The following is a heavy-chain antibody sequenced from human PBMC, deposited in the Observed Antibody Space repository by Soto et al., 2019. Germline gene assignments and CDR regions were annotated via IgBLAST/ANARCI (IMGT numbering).Heavy chain of an antibody. V-gene: IGHV3-30*18. Sequence: QVQLVESGGGVVQPGRSLRLSCAASGFTFSNYGMHWVRQAPGKGLEWVAVISYHGSDKYYADSVKGLFTISRDNSKNTLYLQMDSLRAEDTAVYDCEKDHLKTTVTTVGYWGQGTLVTVSS. CDR1: GFTFSNYG. CDR3: EKDHLKTTVTTVGY. D-gene: IGHD4-17*01. CDR2: ISYHGSDK. J-gene: IGHJ4*02.